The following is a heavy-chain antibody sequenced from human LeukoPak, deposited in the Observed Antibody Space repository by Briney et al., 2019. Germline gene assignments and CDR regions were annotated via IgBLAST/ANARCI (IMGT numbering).Heavy chain of an antibody. CDR3: ARDRGEYSYAYDY. D-gene: IGHD5-18*01. V-gene: IGHV4-30-4*01. J-gene: IGHJ4*02. CDR2: IYYSGST. CDR1: GGSISSGDYY. Sequence: SETLSLTCTVSGGSISSGDYYWSWIRQPPGKGLEWIGYIYYSGSTYYNPSLKSRVTISVDTSKNQFSLKLSSVTAADTAVYYCARDRGEYSYAYDYWGQGTLVTVSS.